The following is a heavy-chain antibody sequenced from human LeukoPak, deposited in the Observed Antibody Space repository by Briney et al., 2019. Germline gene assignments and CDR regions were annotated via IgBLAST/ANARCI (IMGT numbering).Heavy chain of an antibody. V-gene: IGHV1-2*02. CDR3: ARDERFCNGDNHYPDLGY. CDR2: INPNTGAT. CDR1: GYTFTVYY. Sequence: GASVKVSGKASGYTFTVYYMFWVRQAPGQGLEWMVWINPNTGATKYAQNFQGRVTLTRDTSIRTTFMELSSLISDDTAFYYCARDERFCNGDNHYPDLGYWGQGTLVTVSS. D-gene: IGHD2-15*01. J-gene: IGHJ4*02.